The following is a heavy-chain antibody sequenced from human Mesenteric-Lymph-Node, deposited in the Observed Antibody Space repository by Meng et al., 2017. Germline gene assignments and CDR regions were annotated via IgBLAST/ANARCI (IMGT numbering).Heavy chain of an antibody. Sequence: GESLKISCAASGLTFSDSAIHWVRQASGKGLEWVGRIRNKANGHATEYAASVKGRFTISRDDSLNTAYLQMSSLQTDDTAVYYCTTPSRSLGYYYGAWGQGTLVTVSS. J-gene: IGHJ5*02. CDR3: TTPSRSLGYYYGA. D-gene: IGHD3-10*01. V-gene: IGHV3-73*01. CDR1: GLTFSDSA. CDR2: IRNKANGHAT.